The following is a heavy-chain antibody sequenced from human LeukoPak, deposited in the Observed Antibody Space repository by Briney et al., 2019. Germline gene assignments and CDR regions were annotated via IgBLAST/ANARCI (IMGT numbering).Heavy chain of an antibody. CDR3: ARVLTGRDY. V-gene: IGHV3-7*01. Sequence: PGGSLRLSCAASGFTFSGYWMSWVRQAPGKGLEWVANIEPDGSQEYYVDSVKGRFTISRDNAKNSLYLQMHSLRAEDTAVYCCARVLTGRDYWGQGTLVTVSS. CDR2: IEPDGSQE. CDR1: GFTFSGYW. J-gene: IGHJ4*02. D-gene: IGHD3-9*01.